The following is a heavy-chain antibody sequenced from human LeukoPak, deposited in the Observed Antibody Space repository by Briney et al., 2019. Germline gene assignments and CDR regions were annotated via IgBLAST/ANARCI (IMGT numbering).Heavy chain of an antibody. J-gene: IGHJ4*02. D-gene: IGHD3-22*01. V-gene: IGHV4-34*01. CDR2: INYGGST. CDR3: ARRYGDYYS. Sequence: SETLSLTCTVSGGSIYNYYWNWIRQAPGKGLEWIGEINYGGSTNYNPSLKSRVTISVDTSKNQFSLKLTSVTAADTAVYYCARRYGDYYSWGQGNLVTVSS. CDR1: GGSIYNYY.